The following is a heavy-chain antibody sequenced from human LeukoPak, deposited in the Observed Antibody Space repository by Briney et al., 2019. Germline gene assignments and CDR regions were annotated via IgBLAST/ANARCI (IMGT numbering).Heavy chain of an antibody. Sequence: ASVKVSCKASGYTFTAYYMHWVRHAPGQGLEWMGWISPYSGDTNYAQKFQGRVTMTRDTSISTAYMELSRLRSDDTAVYYCARANHLLTGYLFDYWGQETLVTVSS. CDR1: GYTFTAYY. CDR2: ISPYSGDT. D-gene: IGHD3-9*01. CDR3: ARANHLLTGYLFDY. J-gene: IGHJ4*02. V-gene: IGHV1-2*02.